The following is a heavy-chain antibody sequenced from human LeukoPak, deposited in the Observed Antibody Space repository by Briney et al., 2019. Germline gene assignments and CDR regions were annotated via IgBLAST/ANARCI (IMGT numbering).Heavy chain of an antibody. CDR2: IIPIFGTA. V-gene: IGHV1-69*06. CDR1: GYTFTSYG. J-gene: IGHJ3*02. D-gene: IGHD3-22*01. Sequence: GASVKVSCKASGYTFTSYGISWVRQAPGQGLEWMGGIIPIFGTANYAQKFQGRVTITADKSTSTAYMELSSLRSEDTAVYYCARVRRAYYYDSSGYYHAFDIWGQGTMVTVSS. CDR3: ARVRRAYYYDSSGYYHAFDI.